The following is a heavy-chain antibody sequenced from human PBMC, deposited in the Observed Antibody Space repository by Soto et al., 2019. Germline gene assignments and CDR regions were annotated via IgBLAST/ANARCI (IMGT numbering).Heavy chain of an antibody. V-gene: IGHV1-2*02. Sequence: ASVNVSFKTSGYTFSDYFIQWLRQAPGQGLEWVAWINPKTAATNYAKKFQDRVTLTSDTSFSTAYLELTRLRPDDTAIYYCARIKWGLDYYSGMDVWGQGTAVTVSS. CDR3: ARIKWGLDYYSGMDV. CDR1: GYTFSDYF. D-gene: IGHD1-26*01. CDR2: INPKTAAT. J-gene: IGHJ6*02.